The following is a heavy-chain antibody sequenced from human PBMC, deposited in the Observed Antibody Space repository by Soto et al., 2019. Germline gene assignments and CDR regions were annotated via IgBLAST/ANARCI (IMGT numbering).Heavy chain of an antibody. CDR2: IIPIFGTA. Sequence: SVKVSCKASGGTFSSYAISWVRQAPGQGLEWMGGIIPIFGTANYAQKFQGRVTITADESTSTAYMELSSLRSEDTAVYYCARGGPVAAAGKVAYYYYGMDVWGQGTTVTVSS. CDR1: GGTFSSYA. J-gene: IGHJ6*02. D-gene: IGHD6-13*01. V-gene: IGHV1-69*13. CDR3: ARGGPVAAAGKVAYYYYGMDV.